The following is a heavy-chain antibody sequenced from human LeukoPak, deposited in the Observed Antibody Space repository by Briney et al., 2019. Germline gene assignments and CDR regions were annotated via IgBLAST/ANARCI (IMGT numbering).Heavy chain of an antibody. CDR3: ARVGSGSYPSPYLFDY. D-gene: IGHD1-26*01. J-gene: IGHJ4*02. Sequence: SQTLSLTCTVSGGSISSGGYYWSWIRQPPGKGLEWIGYIYHNGSTYYNPSLKSRVTISVDRSKNQFSLKLSSVTAADTAVYYCARVGSGSYPSPYLFDYWGQGTLVTVSS. CDR2: IYHNGST. CDR1: GGSISSGGYY. V-gene: IGHV4-30-2*01.